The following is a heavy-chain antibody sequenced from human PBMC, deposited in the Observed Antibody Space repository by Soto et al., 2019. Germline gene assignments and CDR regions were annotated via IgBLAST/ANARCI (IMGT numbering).Heavy chain of an antibody. J-gene: IGHJ4*02. CDR2: IGGSGGST. V-gene: IGHV3-23*01. D-gene: IGHD2-2*01. Sequence: HPGGSLRLSCAASGFTFSSWVRQAPGKGLEWVSAIGGSGGSTYYADSVKGRFTISRDNSKNTLYLQMNSLRAEDTAVYYCAKAIRQYKLLCAFDYWGRGTLVTVSS. CDR3: AKAIRQYKLLCAFDY. CDR1: GFTFSS.